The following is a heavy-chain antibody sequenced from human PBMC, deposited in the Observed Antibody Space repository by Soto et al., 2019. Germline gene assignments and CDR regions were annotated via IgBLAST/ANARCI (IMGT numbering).Heavy chain of an antibody. J-gene: IGHJ3*02. D-gene: IGHD6-19*01. Sequence: GGSLRLSCAASGFTFSSYSMNWVRQAPGKGLEWVSSISSSSSYIYYADSVKGRFTISRDNAKNSLYLQMNSLRAEDTAVYYCASVAVAGPRPFYLVSRGDAFDIWGQGTMVTVSS. V-gene: IGHV3-21*01. CDR3: ASVAVAGPRPFYLVSRGDAFDI. CDR1: GFTFSSYS. CDR2: ISSSSSYI.